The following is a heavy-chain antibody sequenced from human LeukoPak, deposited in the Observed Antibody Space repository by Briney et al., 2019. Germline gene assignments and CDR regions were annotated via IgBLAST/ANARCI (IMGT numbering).Heavy chain of an antibody. CDR2: IYTSGST. V-gene: IGHV4-61*02. D-gene: IGHD3-22*01. CDR1: GGSISSGSYY. CDR3: ARAGGYYDSSGYYGTFDY. J-gene: IGHJ4*02. Sequence: KASETLSLTCTVSGGSISSGSYYWSWIRQPAGKGLEWIGRIYTSGSTNHNPSLKSRVTISVDTSKNQFSLKLSSVTAADTAVYYCARAGGYYDSSGYYGTFDYWGQGTLVTVSS.